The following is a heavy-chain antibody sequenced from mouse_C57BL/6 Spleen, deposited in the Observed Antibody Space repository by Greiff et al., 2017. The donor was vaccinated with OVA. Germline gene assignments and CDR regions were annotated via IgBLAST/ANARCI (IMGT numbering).Heavy chain of an antibody. V-gene: IGHV1-55*01. CDR2: IYPGSGST. CDR3: ARNWDYYAMDY. CDR1: GYTFTSYW. Sequence: QVHVKQPGAELVKPGASVKMSCKASGYTFTSYWITWVKQRPGQGLEWIGDIYPGSGSTNYNEKFKSKATLTVDTSSSTAYMQLSSLTSEDSAVYYCARNWDYYAMDYWGQGTSVTVSS. J-gene: IGHJ4*01. D-gene: IGHD4-1*01.